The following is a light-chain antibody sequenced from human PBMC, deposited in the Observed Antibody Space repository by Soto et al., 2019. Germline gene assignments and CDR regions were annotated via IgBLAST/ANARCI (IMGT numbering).Light chain of an antibody. CDR2: GAS. CDR1: QSVTSAF. CDR3: QQYGSSPRT. Sequence: EIVLTQSPGTLSLSPGERATLSYRASQSVTSAFLAWYQQKPGQAPRLLIYGASSRATGIPVRFSGSGSGTDFTLTISRLESEDFAVYYCQQYGSSPRTFGRGTKLEIK. J-gene: IGKJ2*01. V-gene: IGKV3-20*01.